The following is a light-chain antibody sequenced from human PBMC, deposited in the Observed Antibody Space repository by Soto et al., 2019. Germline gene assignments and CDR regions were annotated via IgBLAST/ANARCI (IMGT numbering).Light chain of an antibody. CDR2: EGT. J-gene: IGLJ3*02. CDR3: CSYADTSTFWVV. Sequence: QSALTQPASVSGSPGQSITISCSGTSSDFGGYNVVSWYQQHPGKAPKLIIYEGTKRPSGVSNCFSGSKSGNAVSLTISGLQTEDEADYYCCSYADTSTFWVVFGGGTKLTVL. V-gene: IGLV2-23*03. CDR1: SSDFGGYNV.